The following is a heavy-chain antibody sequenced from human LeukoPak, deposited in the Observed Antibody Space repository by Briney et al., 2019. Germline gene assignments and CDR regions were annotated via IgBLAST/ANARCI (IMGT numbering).Heavy chain of an antibody. CDR3: AKDFPDYCEVPHGMDV. V-gene: IGHV3-48*03. CDR1: GFGFGQYE. CDR2: ISVRAGTI. Sequence: PGGSLRLSCAASGFGFGQYEMNWVRQAPGKGLEWIAYISVRAGTIYYGDSAEGRFTISRDDAKNSLYLQMNGLRVEDTAIYYCAKDFPDYCEVPHGMDVWGQGTTVTV. J-gene: IGHJ6*02. D-gene: IGHD3-22*01.